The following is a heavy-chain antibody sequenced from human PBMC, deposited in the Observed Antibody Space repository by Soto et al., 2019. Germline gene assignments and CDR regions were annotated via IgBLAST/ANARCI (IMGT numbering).Heavy chain of an antibody. CDR3: TEGFDF. J-gene: IGHJ4*02. Sequence: EVQLVESGGGLVKPGGSLRLSCAASGFTFSDAWMSWVRQPPGKGLEWVGLIKSKADGGTTDYIAPVKGRFTISRHDSENTLYLQMNSLKSEDTGVYYCTEGFDFRGPGTLVTVSS. V-gene: IGHV3-15*01. CDR1: GFTFSDAW. CDR2: IKSKADGGTT. D-gene: IGHD3-3*01.